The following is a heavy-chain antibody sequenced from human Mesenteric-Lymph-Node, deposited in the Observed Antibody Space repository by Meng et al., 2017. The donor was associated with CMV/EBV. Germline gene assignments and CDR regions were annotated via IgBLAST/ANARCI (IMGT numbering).Heavy chain of an antibody. Sequence: GGSLRLSCAASGFTFSSYGMHWVRQAPGKGLEWVAFIRYDGSNKYYADSVKGRFTISRDNSENTVYLQMNSLRIEDTAVYFCTKDDFGGLDFWGEGTPVTVSS. D-gene: IGHD3-10*01. J-gene: IGHJ4*02. CDR3: TKDDFGGLDF. CDR1: GFTFSSYG. CDR2: IRYDGSNK. V-gene: IGHV3-30*02.